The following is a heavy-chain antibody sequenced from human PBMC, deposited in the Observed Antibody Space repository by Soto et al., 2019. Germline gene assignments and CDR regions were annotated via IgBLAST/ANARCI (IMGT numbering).Heavy chain of an antibody. CDR1: GDTFSRYT. D-gene: IGHD3-9*01. CDR2: IIPDLAIA. CDR3: ARDHILTGYRVDY. V-gene: IGHV1-69*08. J-gene: IGHJ4*02. Sequence: QVHLVQSGAEVKKPGSSVKVSCKASGDTFSRYTISWVRQAPGQGLEWMGRIIPDLAIASYAQKFQGRVSITADKSTTTAYMGLSSLRSEDTAVYYCARDHILTGYRVDYWGQGALLTVSS.